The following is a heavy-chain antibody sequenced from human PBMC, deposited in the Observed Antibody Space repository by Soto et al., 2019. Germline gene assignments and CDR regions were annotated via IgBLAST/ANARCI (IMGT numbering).Heavy chain of an antibody. D-gene: IGHD6-13*01. CDR2: IYYSGSS. CDR1: GGSIGNSY. CDR3: ARHSSSWPIFDY. J-gene: IGHJ4*02. Sequence: SETLSLTCTASGGSIGNSYWSWIRQSPGKGLEWIGYIYYSGSSNYNPSLKSRVSISVDTSKNQFSLKLSSVTAADTAAYYCARHSSSWPIFDYWGQGTLVTVS. V-gene: IGHV4-59*08.